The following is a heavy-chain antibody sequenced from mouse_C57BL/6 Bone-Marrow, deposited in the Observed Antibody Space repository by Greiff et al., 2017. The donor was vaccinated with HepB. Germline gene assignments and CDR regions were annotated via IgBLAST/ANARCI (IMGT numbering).Heavy chain of an antibody. Sequence: EVPGVESGTVLARPGASVKISCKTSGYTFTSYWMHWVKQRPGQGLEWIGAIYPGNSDTSYNQKFKGKAKLTAVTSASTAYVEISSLTNEDSAVYYCTRRVDSGPSWFAYWGQGTLVTLSA. CDR2: IYPGNSDT. CDR1: GYTFTSYW. J-gene: IGHJ3*01. D-gene: IGHD3-2*02. V-gene: IGHV1-5*01. CDR3: TRRVDSGPSWFAY.